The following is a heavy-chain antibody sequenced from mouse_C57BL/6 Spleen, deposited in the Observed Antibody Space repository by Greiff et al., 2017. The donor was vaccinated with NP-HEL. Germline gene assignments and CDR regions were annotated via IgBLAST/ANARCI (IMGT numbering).Heavy chain of an antibody. V-gene: IGHV1-82*01. Sequence: VQLQQSGPELVKPGASVKISCKASGYAFSSSWMNWVKQRPGKGLEWIGRIYPGDGDTNYNGKFKGKATLTADKSSSTAYMQLSSLTSEDSAVYFCAREGYYGSRGGYFDVWGTGTTVTVSS. D-gene: IGHD1-1*01. CDR3: AREGYYGSRGGYFDV. CDR1: GYAFSSSW. CDR2: IYPGDGDT. J-gene: IGHJ1*03.